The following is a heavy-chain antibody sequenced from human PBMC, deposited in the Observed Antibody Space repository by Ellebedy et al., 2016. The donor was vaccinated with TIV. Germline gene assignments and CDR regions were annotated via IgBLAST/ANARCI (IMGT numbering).Heavy chain of an antibody. J-gene: IGHJ4*02. V-gene: IGHV1-2*02. CDR2: INPNSGGT. D-gene: IGHD1-26*01. CDR3: ARSYWLDY. Sequence: ASVKVSXXASGYTFTGYYMHWVRQAPGQGLEWMGWINPNSGGTNYAQKFQGRVTMTRDTSISTTYMELSRLRSDDTAVYYCARSYWLDYWGQGTLVTVSS. CDR1: GYTFTGYY.